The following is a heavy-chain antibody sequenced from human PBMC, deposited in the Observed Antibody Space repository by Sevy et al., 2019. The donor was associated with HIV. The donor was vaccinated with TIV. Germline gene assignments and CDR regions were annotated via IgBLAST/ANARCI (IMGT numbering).Heavy chain of an antibody. CDR1: GFAFSIYS. V-gene: IGHV3-23*01. CDR2: IGGSGGHS. D-gene: IGHD3-10*01. Sequence: GGSLRLSCVASGFAFSIYSMSWVRQAPGKGLEWVSAIGGSGGHSYHADSVRGRFTISRDNSKNTLYLQMNRLRVEDTALYYCAKYNGSGAVFYYYYMDVWGKGTAVTVSS. CDR3: AKYNGSGAVFYYYYMDV. J-gene: IGHJ6*03.